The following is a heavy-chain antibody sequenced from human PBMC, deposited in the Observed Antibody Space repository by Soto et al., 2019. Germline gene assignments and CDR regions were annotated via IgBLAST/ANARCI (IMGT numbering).Heavy chain of an antibody. CDR1: GYTFTSYG. CDR3: ARDFLWFGELLSSSERRMDV. CDR2: ISAYNGNT. V-gene: IGHV1-18*01. J-gene: IGHJ6*02. D-gene: IGHD3-10*01. Sequence: QVQLVQSGAEVKKPGASVKVSCKASGYTFTSYGISWVRQAPGQGLEWMGWISAYNGNTNYAQKLQGRVTMTTDTSTSTAYMELRSLRSDDTAVYYCARDFLWFGELLSSSERRMDVWGQGTTVTVSS.